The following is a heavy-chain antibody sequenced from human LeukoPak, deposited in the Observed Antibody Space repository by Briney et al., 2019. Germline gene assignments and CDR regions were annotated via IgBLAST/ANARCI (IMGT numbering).Heavy chain of an antibody. CDR2: ISSSSSYI. Sequence: NPGGSLRLSCAASGFTFSSYSMNWVRQAPGKGLEWVSSISSSSSYIYYADSVKGRFTISRDNAKNSLYLQMNSLRAEDTAMYYCARQKVYGITSAGPTISYYYYYMDVWGKGTTVTISS. CDR1: GFTFSSYS. CDR3: ARQKVYGITSAGPTISYYYYYMDV. V-gene: IGHV3-21*04. D-gene: IGHD6-13*01. J-gene: IGHJ6*03.